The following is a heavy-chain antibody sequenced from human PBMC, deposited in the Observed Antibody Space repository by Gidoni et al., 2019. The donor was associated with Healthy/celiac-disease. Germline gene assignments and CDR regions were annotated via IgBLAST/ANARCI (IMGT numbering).Heavy chain of an antibody. Sequence: VQLVQSGAEVKKPGASVQVSCKASGYTFPSYAMPWVRQAPGQRLEWMGWINAGNGNTKYSQKFQGRVTITRDTSASTAYMERSSLRSEDTAVYYCAREGSSYDILTGYYSVFGDYWGQGTLVTVSS. CDR1: GYTFPSYA. D-gene: IGHD3-9*01. V-gene: IGHV1-3*01. J-gene: IGHJ4*02. CDR2: INAGNGNT. CDR3: AREGSSYDILTGYYSVFGDY.